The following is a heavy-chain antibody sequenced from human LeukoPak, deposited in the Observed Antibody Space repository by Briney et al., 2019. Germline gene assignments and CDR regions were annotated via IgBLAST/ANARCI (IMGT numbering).Heavy chain of an antibody. Sequence: GGSLRLSCAASGFTFSSYSMNWVRQAPGKGLEWVSSISSGSSYIYYADSVKGRFTISRDNAKNSLYLQMNSLRAEDTAVYYCARGKPFDYWGQGTLVTVSS. CDR3: ARGKPFDY. J-gene: IGHJ4*02. CDR1: GFTFSSYS. V-gene: IGHV3-21*01. CDR2: ISSGSSYI.